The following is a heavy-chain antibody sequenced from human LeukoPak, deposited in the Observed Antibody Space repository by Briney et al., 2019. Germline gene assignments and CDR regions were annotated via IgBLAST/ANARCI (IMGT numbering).Heavy chain of an antibody. CDR1: GGSFSGYY. CDR2: IKHSGST. D-gene: IGHD6-13*01. V-gene: IGHV4-34*01. CDR3: ARGPFRDSSSWYYFDY. J-gene: IGHJ4*02. Sequence: SETLSLTCAVYGGSFSGYYWSWIRQPPGKGLEWIGEIKHSGSTNYNPSLKSRATISVDTSKNQFSLNLRSVTAADTAVYYCARGPFRDSSSWYYFDYWGQGTLVTVSS.